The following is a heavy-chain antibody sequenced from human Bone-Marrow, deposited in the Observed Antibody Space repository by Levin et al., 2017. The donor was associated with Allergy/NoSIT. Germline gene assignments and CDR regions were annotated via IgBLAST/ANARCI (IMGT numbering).Heavy chain of an antibody. Sequence: VASVKVSCKASGYTFTGYYMHWVRQAPGQGLEWMGWINPNSGGTNYAQKFQGWVTMTRDTSISTAYMELSRLRSDDTAVYYCARGPTITVVTPAFFYWGQGTLVTVSS. CDR1: GYTFTGYY. CDR2: INPNSGGT. V-gene: IGHV1-2*04. D-gene: IGHD4-23*01. CDR3: ARGPTITVVTPAFFY. J-gene: IGHJ4*02.